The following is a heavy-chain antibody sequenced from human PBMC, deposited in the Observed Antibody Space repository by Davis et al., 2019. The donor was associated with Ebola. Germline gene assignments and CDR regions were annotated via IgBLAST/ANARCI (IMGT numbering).Heavy chain of an antibody. CDR3: ARQLQPGRWFEP. J-gene: IGHJ5*02. CDR1: GGSISSGGYS. D-gene: IGHD1-1*01. Sequence: PSETLSLTCAVSGGSISSGGYSWSWIRQPPGKGLEWIGYIYDSGSTYYNPSLKSRVTISVDRSKNQFSLKLSSVTAADTAMYYCARQLQPGRWFEPWGQGTLVTVSS. V-gene: IGHV4-30-2*01. CDR2: IYDSGST.